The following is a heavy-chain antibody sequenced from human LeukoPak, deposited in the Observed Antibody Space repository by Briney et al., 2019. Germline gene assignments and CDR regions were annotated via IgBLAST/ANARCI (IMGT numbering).Heavy chain of an antibody. J-gene: IGHJ4*02. V-gene: IGHV3-74*01. D-gene: IGHD6-13*01. CDR2: IISAGSGR. Sequence: GGSLRLSCAASGFTFSNYLMHWVRQAPGEGLVWVSRIISAGSGRNYAASVKSRFTISRDNAKNTLYLQLNSLRAEDTAVYYCASAASHRIAAGGDYWGQGTLVTVSS. CDR3: ASAASHRIAAGGDY. CDR1: GFTFSNYL.